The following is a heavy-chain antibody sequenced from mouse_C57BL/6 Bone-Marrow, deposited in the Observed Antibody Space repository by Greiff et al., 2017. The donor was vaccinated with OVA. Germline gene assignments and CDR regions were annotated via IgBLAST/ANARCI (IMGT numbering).Heavy chain of an antibody. CDR3: APIYYDYEDYAMDY. D-gene: IGHD2-4*01. CDR2: ISSGSSTI. J-gene: IGHJ4*01. V-gene: IGHV5-17*01. Sequence: EVKLVESGGGLVKPGGSLKLSCAASGFTFSDYGMHWVRQAPEKGLEWVAYISSGSSTIYYADTVKGRFTISRDNAKNTLFLQMTSLRSEDTAMYYCAPIYYDYEDYAMDYWGQGTSVTVSS. CDR1: GFTFSDYG.